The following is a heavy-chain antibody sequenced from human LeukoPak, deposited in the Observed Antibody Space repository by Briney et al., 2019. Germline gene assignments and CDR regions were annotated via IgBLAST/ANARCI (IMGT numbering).Heavy chain of an antibody. V-gene: IGHV3-64D*06. Sequence: GGSLRLSCAASGFSFSSYTMHWVRQAPGKGLEYVSGISSNGVNTYYPDSVKGRFTIPRDNSKNTLYLQMSSLRPEDTAVYSCVKGDVYTSSGLDYWGQGTLVSVSS. J-gene: IGHJ4*02. CDR2: ISSNGVNT. CDR1: GFSFSSYT. D-gene: IGHD3-16*01. CDR3: VKGDVYTSSGLDY.